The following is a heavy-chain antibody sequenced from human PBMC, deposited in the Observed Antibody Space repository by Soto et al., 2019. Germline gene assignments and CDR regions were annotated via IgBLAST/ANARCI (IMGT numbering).Heavy chain of an antibody. CDR1: GFTFSNVW. J-gene: IGHJ4*02. CDR2: IKSKTDGGTT. Sequence: EVQLVESGGGLVKPGGSLRLSCAASGFTFSNVWMNWPPHAPGKGLEWVGRIKSKTDGGTTDYAAPVKGRFTISRDDSKNTLYLQMNSLKTEDTAVYYCTPLALKYSSGWYEFSDWGQGTLVTVSS. D-gene: IGHD6-19*01. V-gene: IGHV3-15*07. CDR3: TPLALKYSSGWYEFSD.